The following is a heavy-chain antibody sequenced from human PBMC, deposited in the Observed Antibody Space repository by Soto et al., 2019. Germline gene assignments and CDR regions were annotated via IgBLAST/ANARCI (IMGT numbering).Heavy chain of an antibody. CDR3: AREHYDFWSDPFDY. V-gene: IGHV1-18*01. D-gene: IGHD3-3*01. CDR2: ISAYNGNT. CDR1: GYTFTSYG. J-gene: IGHJ4*02. Sequence: ASVKVSCKASGYTFTSYGISWVRQAPGQGLEWMGWISAYNGNTNYAQKLQGRVTMTTDTSTSTAYMELRSLRSDDTAVYYCAREHYDFWSDPFDYWGQETLVTVSS.